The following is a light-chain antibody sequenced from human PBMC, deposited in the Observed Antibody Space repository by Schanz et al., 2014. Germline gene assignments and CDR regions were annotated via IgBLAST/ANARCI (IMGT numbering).Light chain of an antibody. CDR3: QSYDSSLSEWV. CDR2: RSN. Sequence: QSVLTQPPSASGTPGQRVTISCSGGSSNIGTNNVNWYQHLPGTAPKLLIYRSNQRPAGVPDRFSGSQSGTSASLAISGLQAEDEADYYCQSYDSSLSEWVFGGGTKLTVL. V-gene: IGLV1-44*01. CDR1: SSNIGTNN. J-gene: IGLJ3*02.